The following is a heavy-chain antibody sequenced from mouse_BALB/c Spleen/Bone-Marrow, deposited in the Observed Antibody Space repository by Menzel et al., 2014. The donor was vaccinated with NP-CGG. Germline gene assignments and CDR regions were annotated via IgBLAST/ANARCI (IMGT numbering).Heavy chain of an antibody. CDR3: ASLHYFGFIAY. CDR1: GFDFSRYW. D-gene: IGHD1-2*01. J-gene: IGHJ3*01. CDR2: INPDSSTI. V-gene: IGHV4-1*02. Sequence: EVMLVESGGGLVQPAGSLKLSCAASGFDFSRYWMSWVRQAPGKGLEWIGEINPDSSTINYTPSLKDKFIISRDNAKNTLFLAMSIVRSEDTALYYCASLHYFGFIAYWSQGILITVS.